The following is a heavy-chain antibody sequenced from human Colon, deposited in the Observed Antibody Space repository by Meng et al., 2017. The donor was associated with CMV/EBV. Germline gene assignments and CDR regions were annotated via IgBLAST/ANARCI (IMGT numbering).Heavy chain of an antibody. CDR3: AREGFSNFDY. J-gene: IGHJ4*02. Sequence: GGSLRLSCAASGLTFNGYGLHWVRQAPGKGLEWVAFIGSDGSIKSYSDSAKGRFNISRDNSKNTLWLQMHSLRPEDTALYYCAREGFSNFDYWGLGTLVTVSS. CDR2: IGSDGSIK. V-gene: IGHV3-30*02. CDR1: GLTFNGYG. D-gene: IGHD4-11*01.